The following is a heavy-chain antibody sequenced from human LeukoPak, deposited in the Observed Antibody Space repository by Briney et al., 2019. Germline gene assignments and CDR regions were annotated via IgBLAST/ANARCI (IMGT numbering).Heavy chain of an antibody. V-gene: IGHV4-34*01. J-gene: IGHJ5*02. Sequence: SETLSLTCAVYGGSFSGNYWSWIRQPPGKGLEWIGEINHSGSTNYNPSLKSRVTMSVDTSKNQFSLKLSSVTAADTAVYYCATLGGSSNWFDPWGQGTLVTVSS. CDR2: INHSGST. D-gene: IGHD2-15*01. CDR3: ATLGGSSNWFDP. CDR1: GGSFSGNY.